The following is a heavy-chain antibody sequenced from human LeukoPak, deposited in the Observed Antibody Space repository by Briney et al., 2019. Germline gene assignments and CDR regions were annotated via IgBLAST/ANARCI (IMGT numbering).Heavy chain of an antibody. CDR1: GYTFTSYG. Sequence: ASVKVSCKASGYTFTSYGISWVRQAPGQGLEWMGWISAYNGNTNYAQKFQGRVTMTRDTSISTAYMELSRLRSDDTAVYYCAKGYCSGGSCYPGNWFDPWGQGTLVTVSS. CDR2: ISAYNGNT. V-gene: IGHV1-18*01. D-gene: IGHD2-15*01. CDR3: AKGYCSGGSCYPGNWFDP. J-gene: IGHJ5*02.